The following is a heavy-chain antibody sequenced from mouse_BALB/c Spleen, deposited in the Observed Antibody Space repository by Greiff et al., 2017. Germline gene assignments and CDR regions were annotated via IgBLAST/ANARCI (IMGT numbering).Heavy chain of an antibody. J-gene: IGHJ4*01. Sequence: EVMLVESGGDLVKPGGSLKLSCAASGFTFSSYGMSWVRQTPDKRLEWVATISSGGSYTYYPDSVKGRFTISRDNAKNTLYLQMSSLKSEDTAMYYWARLEFITTATGAMDYWGQGTSVTVSS. CDR3: ARLEFITTATGAMDY. CDR2: ISSGGSYT. V-gene: IGHV5-6*02. CDR1: GFTFSSYG. D-gene: IGHD1-2*01.